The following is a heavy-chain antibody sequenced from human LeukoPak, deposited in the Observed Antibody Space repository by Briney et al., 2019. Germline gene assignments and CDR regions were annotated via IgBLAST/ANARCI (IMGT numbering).Heavy chain of an antibody. D-gene: IGHD3-3*01. CDR2: IRYDGSNK. V-gene: IGHV3-30*02. J-gene: IGHJ4*02. Sequence: GGSLRLSYAASGFTFNSYGMHWVGQAPGKGLEWVAFIRYDGSNKYYADSVKGRFTISRDNSKNTLYLQMNSLRAEDTAVYYCAEVLGYYDFWSGYLPGDYWGQGTLVTVSS. CDR1: GFTFNSYG. CDR3: AEVLGYYDFWSGYLPGDY.